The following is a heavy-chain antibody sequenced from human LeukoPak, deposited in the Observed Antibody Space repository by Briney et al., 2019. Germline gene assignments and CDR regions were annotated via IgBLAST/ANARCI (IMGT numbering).Heavy chain of an antibody. CDR3: ARLAAISGSDYPDD. CDR1: GVSISSYY. V-gene: IGHV4-59*08. Sequence: PSETLSLTCTVSGVSISSYYWSWIRQPPGKGLEWIGYIFYSGNTIYNPSLKSRVTISVDTSKNHFSLRLRSVTAADTAAYYCARLAAISGSDYPDDWGQGTLVTVSS. CDR2: IFYSGNT. D-gene: IGHD1-26*01. J-gene: IGHJ4*02.